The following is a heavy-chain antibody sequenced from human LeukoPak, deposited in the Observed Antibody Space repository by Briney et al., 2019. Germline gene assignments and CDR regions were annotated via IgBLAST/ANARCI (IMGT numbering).Heavy chain of an antibody. CDR1: GGSFSGYY. Sequence: KSSETLSLTCAVYGGSFSGYYWSWIRQPPGKGLEWIGSIYYSGSTYYNPSLKSRVTISVDTSKNQFSLKLSSVTAADTAVYYCARQQIQLWGPFDYWGQGTLVTVSS. CDR2: IYYSGST. V-gene: IGHV4-34*01. CDR3: ARQQIQLWGPFDY. J-gene: IGHJ4*02. D-gene: IGHD5-18*01.